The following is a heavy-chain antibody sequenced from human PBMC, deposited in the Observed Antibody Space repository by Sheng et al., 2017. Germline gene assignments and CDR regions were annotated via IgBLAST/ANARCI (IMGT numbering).Heavy chain of an antibody. V-gene: IGHV3-30*04. CDR1: GFTFSSYA. J-gene: IGHJ4*02. CDR2: ISYDGSNK. CDR3: AXKRGAFDY. Sequence: QVQLVESGGGVVQPGRSLRLSCAASGFTFSSYAMHWVRQAPGKGLEWVAVISYDGSNKYYADSVKGRFTISRDNSKNTLYLQMNSLRAEDTAVYYCAXKRGAFDYWGQGTLVTVSS.